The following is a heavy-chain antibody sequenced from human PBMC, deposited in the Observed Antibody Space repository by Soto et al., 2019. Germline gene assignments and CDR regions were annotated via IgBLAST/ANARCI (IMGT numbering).Heavy chain of an antibody. CDR1: GGAFSSYA. Sequence: GASVKVSCKASGGAFSSYAISWVRQAPGQGLEWMGGIIPIFGTANYAQKFQGRVTITADESTSTAYMELSSLRSEDTAVYYCARAPNFDYGARYYFDYWGQGTLVTVSS. V-gene: IGHV1-69*13. CDR2: IIPIFGTA. J-gene: IGHJ4*02. D-gene: IGHD4-17*01. CDR3: ARAPNFDYGARYYFDY.